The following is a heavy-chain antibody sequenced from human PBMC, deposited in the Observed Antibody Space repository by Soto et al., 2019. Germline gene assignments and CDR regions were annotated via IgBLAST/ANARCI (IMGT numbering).Heavy chain of an antibody. D-gene: IGHD5-18*01. CDR2: MSSTGSPI. Sequence: EVQLVQSGGGLVQPGGSLRLSCAASGFTFSTYGMNWVRQAPGKGLEWVSYMSSTGSPIYYADSVKGRFTISRDKAETSLPLQTNSLGAAETAMYYCARVELPYSYGSLPFFWGQGALVTASS. CDR1: GFTFSTYG. J-gene: IGHJ4*02. CDR3: ARVELPYSYGSLPFF. V-gene: IGHV3-48*01.